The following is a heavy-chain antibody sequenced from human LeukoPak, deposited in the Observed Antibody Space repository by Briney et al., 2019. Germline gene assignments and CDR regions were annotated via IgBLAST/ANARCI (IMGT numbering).Heavy chain of an antibody. CDR2: INDSGGST. D-gene: IGHD6-19*01. CDR3: AKGRGIAVAVLDY. J-gene: IGHJ4*02. Sequence: GGSLRLSCAASGFTFSSYAMSWVRQAPGKGLEWVAAINDSGGSTYYADSVKGRFTIYRANSKNKLYLQMNSLRVGHTAVYYCAKGRGIAVAVLDYWGQGTLVTVSS. V-gene: IGHV3-23*01. CDR1: GFTFSSYA.